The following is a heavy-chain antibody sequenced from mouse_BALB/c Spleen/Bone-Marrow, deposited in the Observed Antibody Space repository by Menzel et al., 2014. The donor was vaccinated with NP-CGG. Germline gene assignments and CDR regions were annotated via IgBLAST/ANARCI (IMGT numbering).Heavy chain of an antibody. V-gene: IGHV1-5*01. CDR2: IYPGNSDT. CDR1: GYTFTSYW. Sequence: VQLQQSGTVLARPGALVKMSCKASGYTFTSYWMHWVKQRPGQGLEWIGTIYPGNSDTTYNQKFKGKAKLTAVTSTSTAYMELSSLTNEDSAVYYCTTLARNYFDYWGQGTTLTVSS. CDR3: TTLARNYFDY. D-gene: IGHD3-1*01. J-gene: IGHJ2*01.